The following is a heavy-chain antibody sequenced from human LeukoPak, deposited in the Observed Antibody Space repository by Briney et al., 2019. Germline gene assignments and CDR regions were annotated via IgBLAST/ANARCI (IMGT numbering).Heavy chain of an antibody. CDR2: INPNSGDT. V-gene: IGHV1-2*02. J-gene: IGHJ6*02. Sequence: ASVKVSCKASGYTFTGYYMHWVRQAPGQGLEWMGWINPNSGDTNYAQKFQGRVTMTRDTSITTAFMELSSLTSDDTAVYYCARDWTRDWTYYYYAVDVWGQGTTVTVSS. D-gene: IGHD3/OR15-3a*01. CDR3: ARDWTRDWTYYYYAVDV. CDR1: GYTFTGYY.